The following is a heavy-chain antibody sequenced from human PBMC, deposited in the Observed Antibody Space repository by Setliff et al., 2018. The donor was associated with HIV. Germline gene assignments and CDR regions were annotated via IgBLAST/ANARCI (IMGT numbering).Heavy chain of an antibody. CDR1: GYTFSNYG. CDR2: ISGDNGDT. Sequence: GASVKVSCKASGYTFSNYGISWLRQAPGQGPEWMGWISGDNGDTNYAQKFQGRLTMTTDTSTSTAYMELRSLRSEDTAVYYCASAIVGLGYNFFSVDVWGKGTTVTVSS. J-gene: IGHJ6*04. V-gene: IGHV1-18*01. D-gene: IGHD1-26*01. CDR3: ASAIVGLGYNFFSVDV.